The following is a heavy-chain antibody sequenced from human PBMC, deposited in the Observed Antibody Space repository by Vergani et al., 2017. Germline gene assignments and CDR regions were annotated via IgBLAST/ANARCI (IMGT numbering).Heavy chain of an antibody. CDR3: AKAVYCSSTSCYTEWYFDL. V-gene: IGHV3-9*01. D-gene: IGHD2-2*02. CDR2: ISWNSGSI. Sequence: EVQLVESGGGLVQPGRSLRLSCAASGFTFDDYAMHWVRQAPGKGLEWVSGISWNSGSIGYADSVKGRFTISRDNAKNSLYLQMNSLRAEDTALYYCAKAVYCSSTSCYTEWYFDLWGRGTLVTVSS. CDR1: GFTFDDYA. J-gene: IGHJ2*01.